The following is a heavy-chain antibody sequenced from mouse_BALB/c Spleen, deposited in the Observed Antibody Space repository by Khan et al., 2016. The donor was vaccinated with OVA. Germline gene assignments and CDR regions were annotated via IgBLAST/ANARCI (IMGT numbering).Heavy chain of an antibody. V-gene: IGHV3-2*02. CDR3: ARVYGGDFDY. CDR1: GYSITSDYA. Sequence: EVQLLETGPGLVKPSQSLSLTCTVTGYSITSDYAWNWIRQFPGNKLEWMGFISYSGNTNYNPSLKSRISITRATSKNQFFLQLNSVTTEDTATYYCARVYGGDFDYWGQGTTRTVSS. J-gene: IGHJ2*01. D-gene: IGHD1-1*01. CDR2: ISYSGNT.